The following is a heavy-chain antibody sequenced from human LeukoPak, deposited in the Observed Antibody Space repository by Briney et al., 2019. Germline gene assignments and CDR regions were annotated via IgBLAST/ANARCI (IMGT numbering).Heavy chain of an antibody. CDR1: GFTFSSYW. CDR2: INSDGSST. D-gene: IGHD3-3*01. V-gene: IGHV3-74*01. J-gene: IGHJ6*02. Sequence: GGSLRLSCAAYGFTFSSYWMHWVRQAPGKGLVWVSRINSDGSSTSYAESVKGRFTISRDNAKNTLYLQMNSLRAEDTAVYYCARADRTHDFWTPTYYYGMDVRGQGTTVTVSS. CDR3: ARADRTHDFWTPTYYYGMDV.